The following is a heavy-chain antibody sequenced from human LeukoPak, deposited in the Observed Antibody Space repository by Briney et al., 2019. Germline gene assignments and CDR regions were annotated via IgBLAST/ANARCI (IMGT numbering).Heavy chain of an antibody. CDR3: AKVEKNHMVRGVITT. CDR1: GFTFSNSW. D-gene: IGHD3-10*01. V-gene: IGHV3-7*03. J-gene: IGHJ5*02. Sequence: GGALRLSCAASGFTFSNSWMSWVRQAPERGLEWVANIKADGSQKDYVDSMKGRFTVSRDNAKNSVYLEMKSLRAEDTALYYCAKVEKNHMVRGVITTWGQGTLVAVSS. CDR2: IKADGSQK.